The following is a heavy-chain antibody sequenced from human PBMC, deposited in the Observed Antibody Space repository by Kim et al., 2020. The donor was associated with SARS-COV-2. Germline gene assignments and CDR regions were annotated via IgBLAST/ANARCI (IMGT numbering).Heavy chain of an antibody. Sequence: GESLKISCKGSGYSFTSYWISWVRQMPGKGLEWMGRIDPSDSYTNYSPSFQGHVTISADKSISTAYLQWSSLKASDTAMYYCLSSSWYLLAEDGMDVWGQGTTVTVSS. CDR3: LSSSWYLLAEDGMDV. V-gene: IGHV5-10-1*01. CDR1: GYSFTSYW. CDR2: IDPSDSYT. D-gene: IGHD6-13*01. J-gene: IGHJ6*02.